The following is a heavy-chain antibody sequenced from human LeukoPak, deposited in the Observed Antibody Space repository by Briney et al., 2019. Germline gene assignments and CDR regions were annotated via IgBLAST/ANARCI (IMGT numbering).Heavy chain of an antibody. CDR1: GGTFSSYA. Sequence: GASVKVSCKASGGTFSSYAISWVRQAPGQGLEWMGGIIPIFGTANYAQKFQGRVTITADESTSTAYMELSSLRSEDTAVYYCARGTEYYYDSSGYYYAFDYWGQGTLVTVSS. V-gene: IGHV1-69*13. D-gene: IGHD3-22*01. J-gene: IGHJ4*02. CDR2: IIPIFGTA. CDR3: ARGTEYYYDSSGYYYAFDY.